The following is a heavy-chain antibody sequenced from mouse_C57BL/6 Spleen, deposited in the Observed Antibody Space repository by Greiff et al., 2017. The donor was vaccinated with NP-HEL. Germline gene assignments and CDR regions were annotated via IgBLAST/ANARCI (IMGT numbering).Heavy chain of an antibody. CDR3: ATPYDYDVGFAY. D-gene: IGHD2-4*01. CDR2: ISSGSSTI. J-gene: IGHJ3*01. V-gene: IGHV5-17*01. CDR1: GFTFSDYG. Sequence: EVKLVESGGGLVKPGGSLKLSCAASGFTFSDYGMHWVRQAPEKGLEWVAYISSGSSTIYYADTVKGRFTISRDNAKNTLFLQMTSLRSEDTAMYYCATPYDYDVGFAYWGQGTLVTVSA.